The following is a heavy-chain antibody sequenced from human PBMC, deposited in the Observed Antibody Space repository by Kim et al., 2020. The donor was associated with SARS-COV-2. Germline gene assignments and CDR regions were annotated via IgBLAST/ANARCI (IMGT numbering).Heavy chain of an antibody. CDR2: IYSGGST. D-gene: IGHD4-17*01. CDR3: ARDATVTISDSYYGMDV. J-gene: IGHJ6*02. CDR1: GFTVSSNY. Sequence: GGSLRLSCAASGFTVSSNYMSWVRQAPGKGLEWVSVIYSGGSTYYADSVKGRFTISRDNSKNTLYLQMNSLRAEDTAVYYCARDATVTISDSYYGMDVWGQGTTVTVSS. V-gene: IGHV3-66*02.